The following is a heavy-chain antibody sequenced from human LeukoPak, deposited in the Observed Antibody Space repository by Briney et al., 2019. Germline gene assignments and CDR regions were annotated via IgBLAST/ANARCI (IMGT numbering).Heavy chain of an antibody. CDR3: AKALDRDYDSSGYYS. V-gene: IGHV3-23*01. D-gene: IGHD3-22*01. J-gene: IGHJ4*02. CDR2: ISGSGGST. CDR1: GFTFSSYA. Sequence: HPGGSLRLSCAASGFTFSSYAMSWVRQAPGKGLEWVSAISGSGGSTYYADSVKGRFTISRDNSKNTLYLQMNSLRAEDTAVYYCAKALDRDYDSSGYYSWGQGTLVTVSS.